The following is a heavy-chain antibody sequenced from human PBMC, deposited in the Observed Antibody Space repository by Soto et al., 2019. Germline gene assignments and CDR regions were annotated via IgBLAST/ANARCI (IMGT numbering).Heavy chain of an antibody. CDR1: GGSISSSSYY. D-gene: IGHD3-9*01. CDR3: ARYRLYYDILTGYRDAFDI. V-gene: IGHV4-39*01. J-gene: IGHJ3*02. Sequence: SETLSLTCTVSGGSISSSSYYWGWIRQPPGKGLEWIGSIYYSGSTYYNPSLKSRVTISVDTSKNQFSLKLSSVTAADTAVYYCARYRLYYDILTGYRDAFDIWGQGTMVTVSS. CDR2: IYYSGST.